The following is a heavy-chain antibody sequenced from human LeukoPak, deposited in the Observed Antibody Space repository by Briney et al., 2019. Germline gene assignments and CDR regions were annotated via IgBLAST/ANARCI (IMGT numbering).Heavy chain of an antibody. D-gene: IGHD3-3*01. CDR3: ARGYDFWIDY. J-gene: IGHJ4*02. CDR2: INPNSGGT. CDR1: GYTFTGCY. Sequence: ASVKVSCKASGYTFTGCYMHWARQAPGQGLEWMGRINPNSGGTNYAQKFQGRVTMTRDTSISTAYMELSRLRSDDTAVYYCARGYDFWIDYWGQGTLVTVSS. V-gene: IGHV1-2*06.